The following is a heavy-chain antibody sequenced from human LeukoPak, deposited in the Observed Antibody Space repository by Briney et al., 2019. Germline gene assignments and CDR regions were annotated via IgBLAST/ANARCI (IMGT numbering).Heavy chain of an antibody. Sequence: ASVKVSCKASGYTSTSYGISWVRQAPGQGLEWMGWISAYNGNTNYAQKLQGRVTMTTDTSTSTAYMELRSLRSDDTAVYYCARDLGSSGSYYYYYYGMDVWGQGTTVTVSS. D-gene: IGHD1-26*01. CDR3: ARDLGSSGSYYYYYYGMDV. J-gene: IGHJ6*02. CDR2: ISAYNGNT. CDR1: GYTSTSYG. V-gene: IGHV1-18*01.